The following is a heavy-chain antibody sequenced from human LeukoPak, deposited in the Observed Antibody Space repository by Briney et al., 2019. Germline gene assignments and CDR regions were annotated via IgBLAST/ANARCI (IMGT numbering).Heavy chain of an antibody. CDR1: GFTFSSYA. V-gene: IGHV3-23*01. Sequence: GGSLRLSCAASGFTFSSYAMSWVRQAPGKGLEWVSAISGSGGSTYYADSVKGRFAISRDNSKNTLYLQMNSLRAEDTAVYYCAKADTGSSGWYSRAWFFDYWGQGTLVTVSS. J-gene: IGHJ4*02. D-gene: IGHD6-19*01. CDR3: AKADTGSSGWYSRAWFFDY. CDR2: ISGSGGST.